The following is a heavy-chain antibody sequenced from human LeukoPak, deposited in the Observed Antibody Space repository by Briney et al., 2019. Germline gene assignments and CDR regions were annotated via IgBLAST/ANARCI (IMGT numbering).Heavy chain of an antibody. CDR2: VYSSGAT. Sequence: SETLSLTCTVSGGSISSYYWSWIRQPAGKGLEWIGRVYSSGATDYNPSLKGRVTMSVDTSKNHFSLKLSSVTAADTAIYYCARDEGGSTRPPPAYNWFDPWGQGTLVTVSS. J-gene: IGHJ5*02. V-gene: IGHV4-4*07. CDR3: ARDEGGSTRPPPAYNWFDP. D-gene: IGHD1-1*01. CDR1: GGSISSYY.